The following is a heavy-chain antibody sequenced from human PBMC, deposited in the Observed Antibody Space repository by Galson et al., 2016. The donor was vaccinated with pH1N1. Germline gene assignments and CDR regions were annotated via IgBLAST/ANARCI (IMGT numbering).Heavy chain of an antibody. J-gene: IGHJ1*01. Sequence: CAASGFIFTNYWMHWVRQAPGRGLVWVARVNNDGSSTNYADSVKGRFTLSRDNAKNTVFLEMRSLRAEDTGAYYCVRGRYCSGGSCYSPTAEYFQHWGRGTLLTVSS. CDR2: VNNDGSST. V-gene: IGHV3-74*01. CDR1: GFIFTNYW. D-gene: IGHD2-15*01. CDR3: VRGRYCSGGSCYSPTAEYFQH.